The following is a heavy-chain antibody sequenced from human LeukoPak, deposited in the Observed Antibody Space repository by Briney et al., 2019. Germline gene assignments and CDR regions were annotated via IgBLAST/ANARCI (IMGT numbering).Heavy chain of an antibody. CDR3: ARDFGSIFGVVHWFDP. Sequence: GGSLRLSCAASGFTFSSYGMHWVRQAPGKGLEWVAVIWYDGSNKYYADSVKGRFTISRDNAKNTLYLQMNSLRAEDTAVYYCARDFGSIFGVVHWFDPWGQGTLVTVSS. CDR2: IWYDGSNK. CDR1: GFTFSSYG. J-gene: IGHJ5*02. D-gene: IGHD3-3*01. V-gene: IGHV3-33*01.